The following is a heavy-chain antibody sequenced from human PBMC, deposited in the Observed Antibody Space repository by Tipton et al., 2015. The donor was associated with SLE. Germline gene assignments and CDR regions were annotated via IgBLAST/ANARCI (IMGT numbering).Heavy chain of an antibody. Sequence: GLVKPSETLSLTCAVYGGSFSGYYWSWIRQPPGKGLEWIGEINHSGSTNYNPSLKSRVTISVDTSKNQFSLKLSSVTAADTAVYYCARGRGSSPSGHYWSQGTMVTVSS. CDR3: ARGRGSSPSGHY. CDR1: GGSFSGYY. D-gene: IGHD6-6*01. CDR2: INHSGST. J-gene: IGHJ4*02. V-gene: IGHV4-34*01.